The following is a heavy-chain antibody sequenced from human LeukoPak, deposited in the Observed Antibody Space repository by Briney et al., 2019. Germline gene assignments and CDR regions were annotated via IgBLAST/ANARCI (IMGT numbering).Heavy chain of an antibody. CDR3: TRSRSSDSTGWFSDY. J-gene: IGHJ4*02. CDR2: IYPGDSDT. D-gene: IGHD6-19*01. CDR1: GYSFSNYW. V-gene: IGHV5-51*01. Sequence: GESLKISCKGSGYSFSNYWIAWVRQMHGKGLEWLGIIYPGDSDTRYSPSFQGLVTISADKSTSTAYLQWISLKASDTAMYYCTRSRSSDSTGWFSDYWGQGTLVTVSS.